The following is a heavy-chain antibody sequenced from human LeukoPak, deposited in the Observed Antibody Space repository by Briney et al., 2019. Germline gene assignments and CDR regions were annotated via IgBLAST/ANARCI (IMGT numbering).Heavy chain of an antibody. D-gene: IGHD3-22*01. V-gene: IGHV3-15*01. CDR2: IKSRTDGGTT. CDR3: ATDVATYYSRYFDY. CDR1: GFTFGDYA. J-gene: IGHJ4*02. Sequence: GGSLRLSCTASGFTFGDYAMSWFRQAPGKGLEWVGRIKSRTDGGTTDFAAPVEGRFAISRDDSRNTLYLRMNSLKTEDTAVYYCATDVATYYSRYFDYWGQGTLVTVSS.